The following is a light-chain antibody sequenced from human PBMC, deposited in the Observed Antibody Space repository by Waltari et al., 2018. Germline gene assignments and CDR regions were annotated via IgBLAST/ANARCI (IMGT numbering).Light chain of an antibody. CDR3: PNDVRLPAT. Sequence: EIMLTQSPGTLSLSPGERATLSCKASQIIRTYLAWYQQKPGQAPRLLIYHASSTATGIPDRFSGRGYGKDCILTISRLGPEEFAVYYCPNDVRLPATFGQGTRVEIK. J-gene: IGKJ1*01. CDR1: QIIRTY. V-gene: IGKV3-20*01. CDR2: HAS.